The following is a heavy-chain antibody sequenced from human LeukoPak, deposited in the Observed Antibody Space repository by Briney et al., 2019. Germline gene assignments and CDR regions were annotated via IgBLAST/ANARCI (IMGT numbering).Heavy chain of an antibody. V-gene: IGHV1-18*01. D-gene: IGHD3-10*01. CDR3: ARDSVVRGDYPDYYYYGMDV. J-gene: IGHJ6*02. Sequence: ASVKVFCKASGYTFTSYGISWVRQAPGQGLEWMGWISGYNGNTNYAQKLQGRVTMTTDTSTSTAYMELRSLRSDDTAVYYCARDSVVRGDYPDYYYYGMDVWGQGTTVTVSS. CDR1: GYTFTSYG. CDR2: ISGYNGNT.